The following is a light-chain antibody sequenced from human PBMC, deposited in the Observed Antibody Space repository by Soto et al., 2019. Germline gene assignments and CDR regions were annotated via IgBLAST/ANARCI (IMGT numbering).Light chain of an antibody. Sequence: DIQMTQSPSSLSASVGDRVTITCRASQGISSYLAWFQRKPGKAPQLLIYAASTLQSGVPSRFSGSGSGTDFTLTISRLQPEDFGTYYCQQSFSTPRTFGQGTKVDI. J-gene: IGKJ1*01. CDR2: AAS. CDR1: QGISSY. V-gene: IGKV1-39*01. CDR3: QQSFSTPRT.